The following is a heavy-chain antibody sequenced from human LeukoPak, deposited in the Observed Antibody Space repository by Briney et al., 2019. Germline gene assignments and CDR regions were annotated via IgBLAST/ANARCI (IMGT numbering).Heavy chain of an antibody. V-gene: IGHV4-39*01. CDR1: GGSISGSRSY. CDR2: VFHSGST. CDR3: ARRDYSGDNPVLDY. D-gene: IGHD4-23*01. Sequence: SETLSLTCTVSGGSISGSRSYWGWIRQPPGKGLEWIGSVFHSGSTYYNPSLKSRLTISVDTSKNQFSLKLSSVTAAHTAVYYCARRDYSGDNPVLDYWGQGTLVTVSS. J-gene: IGHJ4*02.